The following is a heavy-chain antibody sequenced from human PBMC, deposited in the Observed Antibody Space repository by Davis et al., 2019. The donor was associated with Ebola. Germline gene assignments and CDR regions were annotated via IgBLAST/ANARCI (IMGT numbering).Heavy chain of an antibody. V-gene: IGHV3-74*01. CDR1: GFTFSSYW. Sequence: GESLKISCAASGFTFSSYWMHWVRQAPGKGLVWVSRINSDGSSTSYADSVKGRFTISRDNAKNTLYLQMNSLRAEDTAVYYCAREVGYCSSTSCYDWFDPWGQGTLVTVSS. CDR2: INSDGSST. J-gene: IGHJ5*02. CDR3: AREVGYCSSTSCYDWFDP. D-gene: IGHD2-2*01.